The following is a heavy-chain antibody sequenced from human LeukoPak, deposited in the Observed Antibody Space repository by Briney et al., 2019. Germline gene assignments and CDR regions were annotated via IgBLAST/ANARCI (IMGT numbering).Heavy chain of an antibody. CDR2: ISADGSEK. Sequence: PGGSLRLSCVGSGFTFSSYALHWLRQAPGKGLEWVAVISADGSEKYYADSVKGRFTMSRDNSKNTLFLQMNSLRTEDTAVYYCAKDAPYSGGCCAFGIWGQGTTVTVSS. D-gene: IGHD6-19*01. CDR1: GFTFSSYA. V-gene: IGHV3-30-3*01. CDR3: AKDAPYSGGCCAFGI. J-gene: IGHJ3*02.